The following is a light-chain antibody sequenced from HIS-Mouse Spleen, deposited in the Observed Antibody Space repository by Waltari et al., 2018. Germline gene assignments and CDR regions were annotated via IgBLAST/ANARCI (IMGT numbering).Light chain of an antibody. CDR3: SSYTSSSFNVV. Sequence: QSALTQPASVSGSPGQSITISCTGTSSDVGGYNYVSLYQQHPGKAPKLMIYDVSNRTSGVSNRFSGSKSGNTASLTISWLQAEDEADYYCSSYTSSSFNVVFGGGTKLTVL. CDR2: DVS. J-gene: IGLJ2*01. V-gene: IGLV2-14*03. CDR1: SSDVGGYNY.